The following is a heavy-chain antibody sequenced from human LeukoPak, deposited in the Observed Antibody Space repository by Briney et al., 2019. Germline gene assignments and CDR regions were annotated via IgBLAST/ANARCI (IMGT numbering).Heavy chain of an antibody. Sequence: SETLSLTCAVSGYSISSGYYWGWIRQPPGKGLEWIGSIYHSGSTYYNPSLKSRVTISVDTSKNQFSLKLSSVTAADTAVYYCARQDGYSLFDYWGQGTLVTASS. CDR3: ARQDGYSLFDY. J-gene: IGHJ4*02. V-gene: IGHV4-38-2*01. D-gene: IGHD3-22*01. CDR2: IYHSGST. CDR1: GYSISSGYY.